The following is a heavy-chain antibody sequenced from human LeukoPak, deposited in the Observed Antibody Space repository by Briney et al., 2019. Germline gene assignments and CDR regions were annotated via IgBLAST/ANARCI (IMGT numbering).Heavy chain of an antibody. CDR3: ARREYYCDY. CDR2: IYYNGNT. J-gene: IGHJ4*02. V-gene: IGHV4-59*08. CDR1: GGSISSYY. Sequence: SETLCLTCTVSGGSISSYYWSWIRQPSGKGLEWIGNIYYNGNTNYDLSLKSRVTTSLYTSKNQFSLNLSSGTAADTAVYYGARREYYCDYWGQGTLVTVPS.